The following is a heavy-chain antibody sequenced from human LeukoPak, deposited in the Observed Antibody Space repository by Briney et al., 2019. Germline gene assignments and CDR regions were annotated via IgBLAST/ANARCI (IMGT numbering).Heavy chain of an antibody. CDR1: GYTFIDYY. D-gene: IGHD6-13*01. CDR2: INPNSGGT. Sequence: ASVTVSCKASGYTFIDYYMHWVRQAPGQGLEWMGWINPNSGGTNYAQKFQGRVTMTRDTSISTAYMELSRLRSVDTAVYYCARGRGSWVFDYWGQGTLVTVSS. CDR3: ARGRGSWVFDY. V-gene: IGHV1-2*02. J-gene: IGHJ4*02.